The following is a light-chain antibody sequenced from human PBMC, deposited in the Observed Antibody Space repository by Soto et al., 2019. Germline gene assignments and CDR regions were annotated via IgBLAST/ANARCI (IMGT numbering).Light chain of an antibody. CDR1: QSISSY. CDR2: EAS. CDR3: QQTRSYPST. V-gene: IGKV1-39*01. Sequence: QSPSAVSANERDRVTITCRASQSISSYLNWYQQEPGKAPKFLIYEASILQRGVPSRFSGSNSGTDFTLTISSLQAEDFATYYCQQTRSYPSTFGGG. J-gene: IGKJ4*01.